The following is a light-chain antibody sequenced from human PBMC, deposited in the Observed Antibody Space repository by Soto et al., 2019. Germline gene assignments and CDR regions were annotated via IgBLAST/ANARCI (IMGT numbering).Light chain of an antibody. CDR3: QLYDNWPIT. V-gene: IGKV3-15*01. CDR1: QSVSSN. J-gene: IGKJ5*01. CDR2: GAS. Sequence: EIVMTQSPATLSVSPGERATLSCRASQSVSSNLAWYQQKPGQAPRLLIYGASTRATVIPARFSGSGSGTEFTLTISSLQSEDFAVFYCQLYDNWPITFGQGTRLEIK.